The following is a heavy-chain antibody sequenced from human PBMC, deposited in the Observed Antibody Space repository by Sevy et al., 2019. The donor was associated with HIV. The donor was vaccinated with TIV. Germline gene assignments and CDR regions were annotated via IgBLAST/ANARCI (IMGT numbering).Heavy chain of an antibody. J-gene: IGHJ4*02. D-gene: IGHD2-15*01. V-gene: IGHV1-18*01. CDR2: ISPHNGDT. CDR3: ARAYCSGGRCYSLAF. CDR1: GYTFTTYR. Sequence: ASVKVSCKVSGYTFTTYRITWVRQAPGQGLESMGWISPHNGDTYYAQKFQGRVTLITDTSTTTAYMELRSLRSDDTAIYYCARAYCSGGRCYSLAFWVQGTLVTVSS.